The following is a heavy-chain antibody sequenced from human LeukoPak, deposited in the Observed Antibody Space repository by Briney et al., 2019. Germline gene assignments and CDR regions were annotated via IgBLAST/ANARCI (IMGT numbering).Heavy chain of an antibody. Sequence: ASVKVSCKASGYTFTSYAMHWVRQAPGQRLEWMGWINAGNGNTKYSQKFQGRVTITRDTSASSAYMELSSLRSEDTAVYYCAARYYDSSGYYAWGQGTLVTVSS. J-gene: IGHJ5*02. CDR3: AARYYDSSGYYA. CDR2: INAGNGNT. V-gene: IGHV1-3*01. CDR1: GYTFTSYA. D-gene: IGHD3-22*01.